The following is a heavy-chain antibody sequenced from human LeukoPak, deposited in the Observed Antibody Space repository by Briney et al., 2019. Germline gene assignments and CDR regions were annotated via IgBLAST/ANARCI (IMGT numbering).Heavy chain of an antibody. CDR2: INPNHGDT. J-gene: IGHJ4*02. V-gene: IGHV1-2*02. CDR1: GYTFTGYY. CDR3: ARSPDILTGENFDY. Sequence: GASVKVSCKASGYTFTGYYMHWVRRAPGQGLEWMGWINPNHGDTNYAQKFQDRVSMTRDTSISTAYMELSRLRSDDTAVYYCARSPDILTGENFDYWGQGTLVTVSS. D-gene: IGHD3-9*01.